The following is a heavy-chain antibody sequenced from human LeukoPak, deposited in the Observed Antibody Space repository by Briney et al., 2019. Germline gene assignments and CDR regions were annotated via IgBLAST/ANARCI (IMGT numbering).Heavy chain of an antibody. V-gene: IGHV1-69*06. CDR3: ARDGDYYDSSGYYNWFDP. Sequence: SVKVSCKASGGTFSSYAISWVRQAPGQGLEWMGGIIPIFGTANYAQKFQGRVTITADKSTSTAYMELSSLRSEDTAVYYCARDGDYYDSSGYYNWFDPWGQGTLVTVSS. CDR2: IIPIFGTA. D-gene: IGHD3-22*01. J-gene: IGHJ5*02. CDR1: GGTFSSYA.